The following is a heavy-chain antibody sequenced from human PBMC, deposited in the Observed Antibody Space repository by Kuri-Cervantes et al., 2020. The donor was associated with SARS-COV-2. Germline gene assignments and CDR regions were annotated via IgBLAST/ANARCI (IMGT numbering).Heavy chain of an antibody. Sequence: GGSLRLSCAASGFTFSSYSMNWVRQAPGKGLEWVSYISSSSSTIYYADSVKGRFTISRDNAKNSLYLQMNSLRAEDTAVNYCARDRSRITIFGVVTRYGMDVWGQGTTVTVSS. D-gene: IGHD3-3*01. CDR1: GFTFSSYS. J-gene: IGHJ6*02. V-gene: IGHV3-48*01. CDR3: ARDRSRITIFGVVTRYGMDV. CDR2: ISSSSSTI.